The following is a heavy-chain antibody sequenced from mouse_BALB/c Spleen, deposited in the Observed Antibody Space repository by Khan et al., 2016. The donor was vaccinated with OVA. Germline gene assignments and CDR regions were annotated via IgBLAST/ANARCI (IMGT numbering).Heavy chain of an antibody. CDR3: AREVYGSFDY. Sequence: IQLVQSGPELVKPGASVKMSCKASGFTFTSYVFHWVKQKPGQGLEWIGNIYPYNDGTEYNEKFKGKATLTSDKSSSTAYMELTGLTTADSAIYYCAREVYGSFDYWGQGTTLTVSS. CDR2: IYPYNDGT. J-gene: IGHJ2*01. D-gene: IGHD2-10*02. V-gene: IGHV1S136*01. CDR1: GFTFTSYV.